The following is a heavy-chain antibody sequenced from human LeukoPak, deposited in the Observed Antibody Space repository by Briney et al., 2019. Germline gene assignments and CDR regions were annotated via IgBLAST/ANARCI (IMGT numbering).Heavy chain of an antibody. CDR3: ASLGIAARRDY. V-gene: IGHV4-34*01. J-gene: IGHJ4*02. Sequence: GSLRLSCAASGFTFSTYAVIWVRQPPGKGLEWIGEINYSGSTNYNPSLKSRVTISVDTSKNQFSLKLSSVTAADTAVYYCASLGIAARRDYWGQGTLVTVSS. CDR1: GFTFSTYA. D-gene: IGHD6-6*01. CDR2: INYSGST.